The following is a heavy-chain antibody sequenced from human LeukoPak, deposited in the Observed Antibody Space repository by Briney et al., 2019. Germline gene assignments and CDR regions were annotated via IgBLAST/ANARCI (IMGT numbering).Heavy chain of an antibody. Sequence: PSETLSLTCTVSGYSISSGYYWGWIRQPPGKGLEWIGSIHHSGSTYYNPSLKSRVTISVDTSKNQFSLKLSSVTAADTAVYYCARQEDIVVVPAAIWFDPWGQGTLVTVSS. J-gene: IGHJ5*02. D-gene: IGHD2-2*01. V-gene: IGHV4-38-2*02. CDR3: ARQEDIVVVPAAIWFDP. CDR1: GYSISSGYY. CDR2: IHHSGST.